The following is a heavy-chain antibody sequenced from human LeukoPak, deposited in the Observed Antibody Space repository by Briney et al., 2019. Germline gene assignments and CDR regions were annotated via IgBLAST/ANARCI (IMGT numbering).Heavy chain of an antibody. CDR1: GGSISSISSNNYH. Sequence: PSETLSLTCIVSGGSISSISSNNYHWGWIRQPPGKGLEWIGSIYYSGSTYYNPSLKSRVTISVDTSKNQFSLKLSSVTAADTALYYCARERYSSSWYDYWGQGTLVTVSS. CDR3: ARERYSSSWYDY. CDR2: IYYSGST. V-gene: IGHV4-39*02. D-gene: IGHD6-13*01. J-gene: IGHJ4*02.